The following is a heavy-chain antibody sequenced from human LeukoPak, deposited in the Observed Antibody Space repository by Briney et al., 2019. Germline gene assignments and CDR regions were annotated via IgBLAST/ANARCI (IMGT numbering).Heavy chain of an antibody. Sequence: GGSLRLSCAASGFTFSSYGMYWVRQAPGKGLEWVALISYDGTNKYYGDSVKGRFTISRDNSKNTLYVQMNSLSAEDTAVYYCARDYSSGWSSYFFDYWGQGTLVTVSS. V-gene: IGHV3-30*03. CDR3: ARDYSSGWSSYFFDY. CDR1: GFTFSSYG. D-gene: IGHD6-19*01. J-gene: IGHJ4*02. CDR2: ISYDGTNK.